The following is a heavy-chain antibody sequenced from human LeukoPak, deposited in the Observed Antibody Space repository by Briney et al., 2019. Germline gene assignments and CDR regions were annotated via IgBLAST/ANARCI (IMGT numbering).Heavy chain of an antibody. J-gene: IGHJ4*02. Sequence: PSETLSLTCTVSGGSISSYYWSWIRQPAGKGLEWIGRIYTSGSTNYNPSLKSRVTMSVDTSKNQFSLKLSSVTAADTAVYHCAREKQSSGWYVPNYFDYWGQGTLVTVSS. CDR3: AREKQSSGWYVPNYFDY. D-gene: IGHD6-19*01. CDR2: IYTSGST. CDR1: GGSISSYY. V-gene: IGHV4-4*07.